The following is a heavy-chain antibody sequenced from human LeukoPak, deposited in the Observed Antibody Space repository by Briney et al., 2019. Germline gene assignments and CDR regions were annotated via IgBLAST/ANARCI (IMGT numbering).Heavy chain of an antibody. CDR3: AKSNISAAGTFDS. Sequence: GGSLRLSCAASGFTFSSYEMNWVRQAPGKGLEWVSVIFGSGGSTYYADSVKGRFTISRDNSKNTLYLQMNSLRAEDTAVYYCAKSNISAAGTFDSWGQGTLVTVSS. CDR1: GFTFSSYE. CDR2: IFGSGGST. V-gene: IGHV3-23*01. D-gene: IGHD6-13*01. J-gene: IGHJ4*02.